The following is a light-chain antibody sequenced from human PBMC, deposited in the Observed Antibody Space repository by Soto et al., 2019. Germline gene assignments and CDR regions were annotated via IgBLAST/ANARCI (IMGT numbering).Light chain of an antibody. CDR3: QVWDSSRDSYV. CDR1: NIGSKS. J-gene: IGLJ1*01. CDR2: YDS. V-gene: IGLV3-21*04. Sequence: SYELTQPPSVSVAPGKTARITCGGNNIGSKSVHWYQQKPGQAPVLVIYYDSDRPSGIPERFSGSNSGNTATLTISRVEAGDEADYYCQVWDSSRDSYVFGTGTKVTVL.